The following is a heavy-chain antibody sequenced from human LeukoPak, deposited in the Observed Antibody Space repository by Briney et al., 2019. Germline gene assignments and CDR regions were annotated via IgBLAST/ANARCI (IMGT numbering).Heavy chain of an antibody. J-gene: IGHJ4*02. Sequence: PGGSLRLSCAASGFTFSSYWMSWVRQAPGKGLEWVANIKQDGSEKYYVDSVKGRFTISRDNAKNSLYLQMNSLRAEDTAVYYCAKMIVVVITTGYYFDYWGQGTLVTVSS. D-gene: IGHD3-22*01. CDR1: GFTFSSYW. V-gene: IGHV3-7*03. CDR3: AKMIVVVITTGYYFDY. CDR2: IKQDGSEK.